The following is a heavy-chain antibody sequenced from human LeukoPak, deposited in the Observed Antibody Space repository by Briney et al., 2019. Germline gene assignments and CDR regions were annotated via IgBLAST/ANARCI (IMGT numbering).Heavy chain of an antibody. V-gene: IGHV3-30*03. D-gene: IGHD6-13*01. CDR2: ISYDGSNK. CDR3: ARVAAGLDY. CDR1: GFTFSSYG. J-gene: IGHJ4*02. Sequence: GGSLRLSCAASGFTFSSYGMSWVRQAPGKGLEWVAVISYDGSNKYYADSVKGRFTISRDNSKNTLYLQMNSLRAEDTAVYYCARVAAGLDYWGQGTLVTVSS.